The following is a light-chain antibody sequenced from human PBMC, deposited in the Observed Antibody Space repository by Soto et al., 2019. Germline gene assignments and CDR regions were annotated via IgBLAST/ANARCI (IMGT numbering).Light chain of an antibody. Sequence: EIVLTQSPATLSLSPGERATLSCRASQSVSSYLAWYQQKPGQAPRLLIHGASTRATGIPARFSGSGSGTEFTLTISSLQSEDFAVYYCQQYGSSPPWTFGQGTKVDIK. CDR1: QSVSSY. V-gene: IGKV3-15*01. CDR2: GAS. CDR3: QQYGSSPPWT. J-gene: IGKJ1*01.